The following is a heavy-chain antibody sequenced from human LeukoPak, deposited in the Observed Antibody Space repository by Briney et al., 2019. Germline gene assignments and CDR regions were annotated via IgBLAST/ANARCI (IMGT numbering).Heavy chain of an antibody. V-gene: IGHV2-70*04. Sequence: SGPTLVNPTQTLTLTCTFSGFSLSTSGMRVSWIRQPPGKALAWLARIDWDDDKFYSTSLKTKLSISKDTSKNQVVLTMTNMDPVDTATYYCARNGNLAAAGGGFDYWGQGTLVTVSS. J-gene: IGHJ4*02. D-gene: IGHD6-13*01. CDR3: ARNGNLAAAGGGFDY. CDR1: GFSLSTSGMR. CDR2: IDWDDDK.